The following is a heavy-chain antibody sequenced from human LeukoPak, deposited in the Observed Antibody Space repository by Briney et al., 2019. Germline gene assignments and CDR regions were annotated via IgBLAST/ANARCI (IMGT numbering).Heavy chain of an antibody. D-gene: IGHD6-13*01. CDR3: AKRMGPSIAATDLDY. Sequence: GGSLRLSCAASGFIFTNFGMYWVRQAPGKGLEWVAVISDDGNNKYYADSVKGRFTISRDNSKNTLYLQMNSLRPEDTAMYYCAKRMGPSIAATDLDYWGQGTLLTV. V-gene: IGHV3-30*18. J-gene: IGHJ4*02. CDR1: GFIFTNFG. CDR2: ISDDGNNK.